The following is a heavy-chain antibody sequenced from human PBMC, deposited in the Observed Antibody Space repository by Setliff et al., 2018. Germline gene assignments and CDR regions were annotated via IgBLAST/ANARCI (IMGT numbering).Heavy chain of an antibody. J-gene: IGHJ4*02. V-gene: IGHV3-23*01. Sequence: PGGSLRLSCAASGFTFSTYSMSWVRQAPGKGLEWVSAISGDSVYIYYADSVKGRFTISRDNSKNTLYLQMRSLRAEDTAIYYCANHNPARRALNGTPLDYWGQGTLVTVSS. CDR1: GFTFSTYS. CDR3: ANHNPARRALNGTPLDY. CDR2: ISGDSVYI. D-gene: IGHD3-9*01.